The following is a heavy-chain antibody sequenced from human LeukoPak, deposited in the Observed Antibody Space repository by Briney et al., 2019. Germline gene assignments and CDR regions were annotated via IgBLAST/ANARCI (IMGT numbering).Heavy chain of an antibody. CDR1: GFTFSSYA. Sequence: QARGSVRLSCAASGFTFSSYAMSWVRQAPGKGREWVSAISGSGGSTYYADSVKGRFTISRDNSKNTLYLQMNSLRAEGTAVYYCAKAMVLELPFYFNSWGQGTLITVSS. V-gene: IGHV3-23*01. CDR2: ISGSGGST. J-gene: IGHJ4*02. CDR3: AKAMVLELPFYFNS. D-gene: IGHD1-7*01.